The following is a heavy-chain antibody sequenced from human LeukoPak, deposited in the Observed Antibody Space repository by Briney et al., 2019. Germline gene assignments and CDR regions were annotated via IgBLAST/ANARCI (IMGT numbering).Heavy chain of an antibody. CDR1: GGSFTGYS. CDR3: ARGHRSGEYCSGGSCFSSVSGLDV. J-gene: IGHJ6*04. CDR2: INHSGST. D-gene: IGHD2-15*01. Sequence: SETLSFTCAVYGGSFTGYSWSWIRQPPGKGLEWIGEINHSGSTNYNPSLKSRVTISIDTSKNQFSLKLSSVTAADTAVYFCARGHRSGEYCSGGSCFSSVSGLDVWGKGTTVTVSS. V-gene: IGHV4-34*01.